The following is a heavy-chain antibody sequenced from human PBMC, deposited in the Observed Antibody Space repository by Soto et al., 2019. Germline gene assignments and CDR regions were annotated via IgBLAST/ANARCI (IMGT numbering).Heavy chain of an antibody. CDR3: GRREGLPTISYYFDY. CDR2: VYYSGST. V-gene: IGHV4-39*01. D-gene: IGHD2-21*02. Sequence: SETLSLTCTVSGGSVSSSSYYWGWVRQPPGKGLEWIGSVYYSGSTYYNPSLESRVTISVDKSKNQFSLKLMSLSAADTAVYYCGRREGLPTISYYFDYWGQGARVTVSS. J-gene: IGHJ4*02. CDR1: GGSVSSSSYY.